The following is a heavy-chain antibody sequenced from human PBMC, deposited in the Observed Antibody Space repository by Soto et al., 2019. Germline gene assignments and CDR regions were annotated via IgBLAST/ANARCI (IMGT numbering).Heavy chain of an antibody. V-gene: IGHV3-72*01. J-gene: IGHJ4*02. CDR3: ARDTGGSYDY. D-gene: IGHD3-16*01. CDR1: GFSFSDYY. CDR2: SRNKANSYNP. Sequence: PGGSLRLSCAASGFSFSDYYMDWVRQVPGKGLEWVGRSRNKANSYNPEYAPSVKDRFNISRDNSKDSMYLQMNSLKTEDTAVYYCARDTGGSYDYWGQGALVTVSS.